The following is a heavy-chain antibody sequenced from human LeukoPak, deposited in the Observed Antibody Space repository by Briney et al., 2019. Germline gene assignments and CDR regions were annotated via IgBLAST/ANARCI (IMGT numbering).Heavy chain of an antibody. V-gene: IGHV1-8*01. J-gene: IGHJ5*02. CDR2: MNPNSGNT. CDR1: GSTFTSYD. D-gene: IGHD3-10*01. CDR3: ARVPTMARGGLMDNWFDP. Sequence: ASVKVSCKASGSTFTSYDINWVRQATGQGLEWMGWMNPNSGNTGYAQKFQGRVTMTRNTSISTAYMELSSLRSEDTAVYYCARVPTMARGGLMDNWFDPWGQGTLVTVSS.